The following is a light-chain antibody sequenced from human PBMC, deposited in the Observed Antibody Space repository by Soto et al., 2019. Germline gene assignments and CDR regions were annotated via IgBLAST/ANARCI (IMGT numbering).Light chain of an antibody. Sequence: QSALTQSASVSGSPGQSTTISCTGTSGDVGSFDYVSWYQQHPGKVPKLLIYDVGSRPSGVSYRFSGSKSGNTASLTISGLQAEDEAEYFCCSYTTSRSYVFGTGTKLTVL. J-gene: IGLJ1*01. V-gene: IGLV2-14*01. CDR3: CSYTTSRSYV. CDR2: DVG. CDR1: SGDVGSFDY.